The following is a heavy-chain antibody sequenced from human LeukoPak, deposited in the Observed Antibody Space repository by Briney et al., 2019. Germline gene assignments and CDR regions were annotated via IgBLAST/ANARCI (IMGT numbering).Heavy chain of an antibody. V-gene: IGHV3-15*01. CDR3: STDAGYDSRWYNY. J-gene: IGHJ4*02. CDR1: GFSFSSAY. Sequence: PGGSLRLSCAASGFSFSSAYVIWVRQAPGKGLEWVGRIKSNSAGGTVDYASPVKGRFVISRDDSRTTVYLQMNSLKTEDTAVYYCSTDAGYDSRWYNYWGQGTLVTVSS. CDR2: IKSNSAGGTV. D-gene: IGHD6-13*01.